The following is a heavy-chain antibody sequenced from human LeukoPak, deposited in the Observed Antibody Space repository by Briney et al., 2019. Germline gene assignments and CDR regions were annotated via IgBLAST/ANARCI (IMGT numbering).Heavy chain of an antibody. D-gene: IGHD3-9*01. CDR2: VYTGGRT. Sequence: QTGGSLRLSCATSGFTIGKSDMAWVRQAPGKGLGWVSIVYTGGRTFHADSVRGRFTMSRDQSKNTVGLQMNSLRSEDTALYYRARGSMPGTGLPFDYWGQGTQVSVSS. J-gene: IGHJ4*02. V-gene: IGHV3-53*05. CDR3: ARGSMPGTGLPFDY. CDR1: GFTIGKSD.